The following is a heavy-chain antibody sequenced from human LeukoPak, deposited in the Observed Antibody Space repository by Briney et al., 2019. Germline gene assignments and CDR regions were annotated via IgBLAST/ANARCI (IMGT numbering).Heavy chain of an antibody. CDR1: GITLSNYG. CDR2: ISDRGGRT. J-gene: IGHJ4*02. CDR3: AGSPGGDCYYDY. V-gene: IGHV3-23*01. Sequence: GGSLRLSCAVSGITLSNYGMSWVRQAPGKGLEWVAGISDRGGRTNYADSVKGRFTISRDNPRNTLYLQMNSLRAEDTAVYYCAGSPGGDCYYDYWGQGTLVTVSS. D-gene: IGHD2-21*02.